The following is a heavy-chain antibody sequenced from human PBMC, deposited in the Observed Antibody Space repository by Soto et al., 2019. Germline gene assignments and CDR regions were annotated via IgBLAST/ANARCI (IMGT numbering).Heavy chain of an antibody. CDR2: ISAYNGNT. D-gene: IGHD2-15*01. Sequence: VASVKVSCKASGYTFTSYGISWVRQAPGQGLEWMGWISAYNGNTNYAQKLQGRVTMTTDTSTSTAYMELRSLRSDDTAVYYCALGYCSGGSCYGSDYWGQGTLVTVSS. V-gene: IGHV1-18*04. J-gene: IGHJ4*02. CDR1: GYTFTSYG. CDR3: ALGYCSGGSCYGSDY.